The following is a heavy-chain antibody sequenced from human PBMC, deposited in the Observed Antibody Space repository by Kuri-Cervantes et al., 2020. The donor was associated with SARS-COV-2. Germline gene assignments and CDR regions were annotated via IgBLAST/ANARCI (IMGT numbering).Heavy chain of an antibody. CDR2: IYHSGST. V-gene: IGHV4-38-2*01. J-gene: IGHJ4*02. CDR1: GGSFRGYY. D-gene: IGHD6-19*01. Sequence: SQTLSLTCAVYGGSFRGYYWGWIRQPPGKGLEWIGSIYHSGSTHYKPSLKSRVTLSVDTSKNQFSLKLSSVTAADTAVYYCARHSRLVDFDYWGQGTLVTVSS. CDR3: ARHSRLVDFDY.